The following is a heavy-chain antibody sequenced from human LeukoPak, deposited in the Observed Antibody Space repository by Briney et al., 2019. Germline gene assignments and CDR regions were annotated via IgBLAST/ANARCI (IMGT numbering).Heavy chain of an antibody. V-gene: IGHV1-2*02. D-gene: IGHD3/OR15-3a*01. CDR3: VRGKYGFWRGLWGY. Sequence: ASVKVSCKTSLYTFPDFYLHWLRQAAGQGLEWMGWISPNSSGTNYAQKFQGRVTMTRDTSITTAYMELRSLRFAATAIYYCVRGKYGFWRGLWGYWGQESLVTVSS. CDR1: LYTFPDFY. J-gene: IGHJ4*02. CDR2: ISPNSSGT.